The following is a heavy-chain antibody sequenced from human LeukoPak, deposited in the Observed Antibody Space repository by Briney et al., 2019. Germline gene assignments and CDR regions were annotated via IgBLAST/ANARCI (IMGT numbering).Heavy chain of an antibody. CDR1: GGSISSYY. D-gene: IGHD3-16*01. V-gene: IGHV4-59*12. CDR3: ARGEYGGGYYYYMDV. J-gene: IGHJ6*03. Sequence: PSETLSLTCTVSGGSISSYYWSWIRQPPGKGLEWIGYIYYSGSTNYNPSLKSRVTISVDMSKNQFSLKLSSVTAADTAVYYCARGEYGGGYYYYMDVWGKGTTVTVSS. CDR2: IYYSGST.